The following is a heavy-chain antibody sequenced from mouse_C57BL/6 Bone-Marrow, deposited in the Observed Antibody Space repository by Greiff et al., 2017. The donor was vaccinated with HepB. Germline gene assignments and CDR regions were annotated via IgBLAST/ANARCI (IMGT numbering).Heavy chain of an antibody. CDR1: GFTFSSYA. CDR2: ISSGGDYI. J-gene: IGHJ4*01. D-gene: IGHD1-1*01. V-gene: IGHV5-9-1*02. CDR3: TRDHPFYYYGSKFHYDAMDY. Sequence: EVMLVESGEGLVKPGGSLKLSCAASGFTFSSYAMSWVRQTPETRLEWVAYISSGGDYIYYADTVKGRFTISRDNARNTLYLQMSSLKSEDTAMYYCTRDHPFYYYGSKFHYDAMDYWGQGTSVTVSS.